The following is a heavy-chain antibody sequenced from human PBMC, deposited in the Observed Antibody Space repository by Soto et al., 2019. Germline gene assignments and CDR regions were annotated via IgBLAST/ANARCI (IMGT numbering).Heavy chain of an antibody. J-gene: IGHJ6*02. CDR2: INHSGST. CDR1: GGSFSGYY. D-gene: IGHD2-2*03. CDR3: ARLNGYFVSTSCHGYYGMDV. V-gene: IGHV4-34*01. Sequence: SETLSLTCAVYGGSFSGYYWTWIRQPPGTGLEWIGEINHSGSTNYNPSLKSRVTISVDTSKNQFSLKLTSVTAADTAVYYCARLNGYFVSTSCHGYYGMDVWGQRTTVTGSS.